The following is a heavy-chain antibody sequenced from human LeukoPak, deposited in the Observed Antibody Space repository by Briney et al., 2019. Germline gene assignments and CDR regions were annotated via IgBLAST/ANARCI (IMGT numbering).Heavy chain of an antibody. D-gene: IGHD2-15*01. CDR3: ARGRRSSVVGPRYYYYYMDV. V-gene: IGHV4-34*01. J-gene: IGHJ6*03. CDR1: CGSFSGYY. CDR2: INHSGST. Sequence: NSSETLSLTCAVYCGSFSGYYWNWIRQPPGKGLEWSGEINHSGSTNYNPSLKSRVIISVDTSKDQLSLKLSSVTAADTAVYYCARGRRSSVVGPRYYYYYMDVWGKGTTVTVSS.